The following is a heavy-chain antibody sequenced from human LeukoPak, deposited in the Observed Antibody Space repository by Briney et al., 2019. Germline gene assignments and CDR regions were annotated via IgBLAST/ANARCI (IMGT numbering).Heavy chain of an antibody. J-gene: IGHJ4*02. CDR2: IYYSGST. D-gene: IGHD3-22*01. Sequence: SETLSLTCTVSGGSISSYYWSWIRQPPGKGLEYIGYIYYSGSTNYNPSLKSRVTISVDTSKNQFSLKLRSVTAADTAVYYCARLVRTYYYDSSGYYWDYWGQGTLVTVSS. CDR3: ARLVRTYYYDSSGYYWDY. CDR1: GGSISSYY. V-gene: IGHV4-59*08.